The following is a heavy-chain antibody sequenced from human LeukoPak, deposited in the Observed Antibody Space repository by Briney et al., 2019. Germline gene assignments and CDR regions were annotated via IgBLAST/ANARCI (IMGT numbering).Heavy chain of an antibody. D-gene: IGHD2-2*01. Sequence: GGSLRLSCAASGFTFSSYGMHWVRQAPGKGLEWVAVIWYGGSNKYYADSVKGRFTISRDNSKNTLYLQMNSLRAEDTAVYYCARGVTRYCSSTSCYYFDYWGQGTLVTVSS. V-gene: IGHV3-33*01. CDR3: ARGVTRYCSSTSCYYFDY. CDR1: GFTFSSYG. CDR2: IWYGGSNK. J-gene: IGHJ4*02.